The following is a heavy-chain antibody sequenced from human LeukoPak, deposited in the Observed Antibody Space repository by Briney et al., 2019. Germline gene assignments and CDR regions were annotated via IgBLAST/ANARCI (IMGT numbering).Heavy chain of an antibody. V-gene: IGHV3-48*01. CDR2: IRTSSSTT. Sequence: GGSLRLSCAASGFTFSSYGMNWVRQAPGKGLEWVSYIRTSSSTTYYADSVKGRFTISRDNANNLLYLQMSSLRPEDTAVYYCAREYSSSSGRAFDIWGQGTMVTVSS. D-gene: IGHD6-6*01. CDR1: GFTFSSYG. CDR3: AREYSSSSGRAFDI. J-gene: IGHJ3*02.